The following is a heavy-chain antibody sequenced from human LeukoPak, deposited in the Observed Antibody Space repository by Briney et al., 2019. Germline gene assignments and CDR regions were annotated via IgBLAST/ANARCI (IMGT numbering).Heavy chain of an antibody. V-gene: IGHV3-74*03. Sequence: PGGSLRLSCAASGXTFSSYWMHWVRQAPGKGVVWVSRIINDGSRTTYADSVKGRFTISRDNAKNMVYLQMNSLRAEDAAVYYCARSDGGFDYWGQGTLVTVSA. CDR1: GXTFSSYW. CDR3: ARSDGGFDY. D-gene: IGHD5-24*01. J-gene: IGHJ4*02. CDR2: IINDGSRT.